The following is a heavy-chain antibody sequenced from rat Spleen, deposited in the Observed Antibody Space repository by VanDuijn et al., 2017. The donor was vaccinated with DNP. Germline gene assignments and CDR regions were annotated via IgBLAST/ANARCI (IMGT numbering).Heavy chain of an antibody. V-gene: IGHV5S10*01. J-gene: IGHJ3*01. CDR2: IIYDGSRT. D-gene: IGHD1-4*01. Sequence: EVQLVETGGGLVQPGKSLKLSCAASRFPFSDYNMAWVRQAPKKGLEWVATIIYDGSRTYYRDSVKGRFTISRDTAKSTLYLQMDSLRSEDTATYYCATHTFTPGITTPFAYWGQGTLVTVSS. CDR3: ATHTFTPGITTPFAY. CDR1: RFPFSDYN.